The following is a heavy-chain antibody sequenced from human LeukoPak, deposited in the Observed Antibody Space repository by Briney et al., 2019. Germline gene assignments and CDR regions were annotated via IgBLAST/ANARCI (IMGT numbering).Heavy chain of an antibody. CDR1: GFTFSTYS. CDR3: ARHEPVITLSSYYYGMDV. Sequence: GGSLRLSCAASGFTFSTYSMDWVRQAPGKGLEWVSSISTSSTYIYYADSVKGRFTISRDNAKNSLYLQMNSLRAEDTAVYYCARHEPVITLSSYYYGMDVWGPGTTVTVSS. CDR2: ISTSSTYI. D-gene: IGHD1-14*01. V-gene: IGHV3-21*01. J-gene: IGHJ6*02.